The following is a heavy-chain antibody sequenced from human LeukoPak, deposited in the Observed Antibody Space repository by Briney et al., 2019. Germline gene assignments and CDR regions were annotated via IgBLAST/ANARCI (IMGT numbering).Heavy chain of an antibody. D-gene: IGHD5-18*01. CDR2: INTNTGNP. Sequence: ASVKVSCKASGYTFTSYAMNWVRRAPGQGLEWMGWINTNTGNPTYAQGFTGRFVFSLDTSVSTAYLQISSLKAEDTAVYYCARGWTGYSYVPTTSDYWGQGTLVTVSS. CDR3: ARGWTGYSYVPTTSDY. V-gene: IGHV7-4-1*02. J-gene: IGHJ4*02. CDR1: GYTFTSYA.